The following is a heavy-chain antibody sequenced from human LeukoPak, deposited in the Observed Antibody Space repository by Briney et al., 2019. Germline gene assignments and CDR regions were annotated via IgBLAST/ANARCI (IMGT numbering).Heavy chain of an antibody. Sequence: ASVKVSCKASGYTFTGYYMHWVRQAPGQGLEWMGWINPNSGDTIYAQKFQGRVTMTRDTSISTAYMELSRLRSDDTAVYYCARGAKQRNYYYYYMDVWGKGTTVTVSS. D-gene: IGHD4/OR15-4a*01. CDR1: GYTFTGYY. CDR3: ARGAKQRNYYYYYMDV. CDR2: INPNSGDT. V-gene: IGHV1-2*02. J-gene: IGHJ6*03.